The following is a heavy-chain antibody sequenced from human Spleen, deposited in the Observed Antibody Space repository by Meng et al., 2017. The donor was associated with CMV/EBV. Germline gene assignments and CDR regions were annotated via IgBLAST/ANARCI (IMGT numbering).Heavy chain of an antibody. CDR3: ARDSTSSAILYYYGMDV. D-gene: IGHD2-2*01. Sequence: SVKVSCKASGYTFTDNFIHWVRQAPGQGLEWMGGIIPIFGTANYAQKFQGRVTITTDESTSTAYMELSSLRSEDTAVYYCARDSTSSAILYYYGMDVWGQGTTVTVSS. J-gene: IGHJ6*02. CDR2: IIPIFGTA. V-gene: IGHV1-69*05. CDR1: GYTFTDNF.